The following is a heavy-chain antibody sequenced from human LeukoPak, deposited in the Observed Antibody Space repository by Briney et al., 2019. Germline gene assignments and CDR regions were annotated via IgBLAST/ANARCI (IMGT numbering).Heavy chain of an antibody. CDR2: IRSKAAGGTT. Sequence: PGGSLRLSCVASGFTFTNTWINWVRQAPGGGLEWVGRIRSKAAGGTTEYAAPVKGRFTISRDDSKNTLYLQMNSLKTEDTAVYYCTTDIVVVPAAMYYWGQGTLVTVSS. V-gene: IGHV3-15*07. D-gene: IGHD2-2*01. CDR1: GFTFTNTW. J-gene: IGHJ4*02. CDR3: TTDIVVVPAAMYY.